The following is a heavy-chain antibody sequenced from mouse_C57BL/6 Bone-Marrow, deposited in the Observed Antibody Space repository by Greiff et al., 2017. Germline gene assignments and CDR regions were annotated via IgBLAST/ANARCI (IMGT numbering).Heavy chain of an antibody. V-gene: IGHV1-9*01. Sequence: VQLQQYGAELMKPGASVKLSCKATGYTFTGYWIEWVKQRPGHGLEWIGEILPGSGSTNYNEKFKGKATFTADTSSNTAYMQLSSLTTEDSAIYYCATLGGYDYDGAPWFAYWGQGTLVTVSA. J-gene: IGHJ3*01. CDR3: ATLGGYDYDGAPWFAY. D-gene: IGHD2-4*01. CDR1: GYTFTGYW. CDR2: ILPGSGST.